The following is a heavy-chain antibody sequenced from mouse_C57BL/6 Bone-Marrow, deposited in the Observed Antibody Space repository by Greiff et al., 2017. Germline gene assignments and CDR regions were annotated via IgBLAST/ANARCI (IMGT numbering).Heavy chain of an antibody. CDR2: IDPSDSYT. V-gene: IGHV1-69*01. Sequence: VQLQQPGAELVMPWASVKLSCKASGYTFTSYWMHWVKQRPGQGLEWIGEIDPSDSYTNYNQKFKGKSTLTVDKSSSTAYMQLSSLTSEDSAVYYCARSDYGSSYWYFDVWGTGTRVTVSS. J-gene: IGHJ1*03. D-gene: IGHD1-1*01. CDR3: ARSDYGSSYWYFDV. CDR1: GYTFTSYW.